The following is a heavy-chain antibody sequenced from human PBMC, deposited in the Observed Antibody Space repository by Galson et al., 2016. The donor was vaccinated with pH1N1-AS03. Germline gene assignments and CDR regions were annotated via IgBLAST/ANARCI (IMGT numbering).Heavy chain of an antibody. Sequence: SLRLSCAGSGFTFDDYAMHWVRQAPGKGLEWVSGISWNSGTIGYTDSVKGRFTISRDNAKNSLYLQMNSLRAEDTALYYCAKSPGYCSAGSCPDQGYFDYWGQGTLVTVSS. CDR1: GFTFDDYA. D-gene: IGHD2-15*01. CDR2: ISWNSGTI. J-gene: IGHJ4*02. V-gene: IGHV3-9*01. CDR3: AKSPGYCSAGSCPDQGYFDY.